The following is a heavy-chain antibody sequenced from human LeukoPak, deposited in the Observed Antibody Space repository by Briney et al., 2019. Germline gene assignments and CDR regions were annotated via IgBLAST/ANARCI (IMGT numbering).Heavy chain of an antibody. CDR1: GYTFTSYY. Sequence: GASVKVSCKASGYTFTSYYIHWVRQAPGQGLEWMGIINPSGGSTYYTQKFQGRLTMTRDMSTSTVYMELSSLRSEDTAVYYCARVVATTRRHDAFDIGGQGTMVTVSS. D-gene: IGHD1-26*01. J-gene: IGHJ3*02. CDR3: ARVVATTRRHDAFDI. V-gene: IGHV1-46*01. CDR2: INPSGGST.